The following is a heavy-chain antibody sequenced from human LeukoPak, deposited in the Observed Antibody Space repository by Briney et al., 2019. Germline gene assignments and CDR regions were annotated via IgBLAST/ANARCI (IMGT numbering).Heavy chain of an antibody. Sequence: SETLSLTCTVSGGSISSYYWSWIRQPPGKGLELIGYIYNSGSTNYNPSLKSRVTISVDTSKSQFSLKLSSVTAADTAVYYCARDRTMTTPEVWGQGTLVTVSS. V-gene: IGHV4-59*01. J-gene: IGHJ4*02. CDR1: GGSISSYY. D-gene: IGHD4-17*01. CDR2: IYNSGST. CDR3: ARDRTMTTPEV.